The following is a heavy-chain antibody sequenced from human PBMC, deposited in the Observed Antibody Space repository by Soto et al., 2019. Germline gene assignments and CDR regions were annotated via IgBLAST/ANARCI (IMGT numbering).Heavy chain of an antibody. J-gene: IGHJ4*02. D-gene: IGHD2-2*01. V-gene: IGHV1-46*01. CDR1: GGTFSSYA. CDR3: AVSPPSSSTSRSIDY. CDR2: INPSGGST. Sequence: GASVKVSCKASGGTFSSYAISWVRPAPGQGLEWMGIINPSGGSTSYAQKFQGRVTMTRDTSTSTVYMELSSLRSEDTAVYYCAVSPPSSSTSRSIDYWGQGTLVTVSS.